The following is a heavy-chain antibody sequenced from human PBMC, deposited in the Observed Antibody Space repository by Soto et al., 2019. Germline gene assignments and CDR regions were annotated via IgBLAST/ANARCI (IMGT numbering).Heavy chain of an antibody. V-gene: IGHV4-59*01. CDR2: IYYGGGT. CDR1: GGSISSYY. Sequence: SETLSLTCTVSGGSISSYYWSWIRQPPGKGLEWIGYIYYGGGTNYNPSLKSRVTISIDMSQNQFSLNLGSVTAADTAVYYCARDQCLGASCWFDYWGQGTQVTVSS. D-gene: IGHD2-15*01. CDR3: ARDQCLGASCWFDY. J-gene: IGHJ4*02.